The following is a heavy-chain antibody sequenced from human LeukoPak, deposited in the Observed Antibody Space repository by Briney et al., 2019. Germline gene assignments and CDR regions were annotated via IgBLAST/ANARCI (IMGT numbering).Heavy chain of an antibody. D-gene: IGHD2-15*01. Sequence: SETLSLTCAVSGYSITSSSWWGWIRQPPGKGLEWIGYIYHSGTTYYNPSLQSRVTMSVDTSKNQFSLKLSSVTAADTAVYYCARQVGCSGGSCHWYFDLWGRGTLVTVSS. V-gene: IGHV4-28*01. CDR2: IYHSGTT. J-gene: IGHJ2*01. CDR1: GYSITSSSW. CDR3: ARQVGCSGGSCHWYFDL.